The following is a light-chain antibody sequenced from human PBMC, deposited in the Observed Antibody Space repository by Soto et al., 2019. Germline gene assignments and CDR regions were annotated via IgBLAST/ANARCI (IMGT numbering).Light chain of an antibody. CDR1: QYINTR. CDR2: QTY. CDR3: HQRQSWPRT. Sequence: EIVLTQSPATLSSFPGDRVTLSCRASQYINTRLAWYQHRPGQAPRLLIYQTYLRAAGIPARFSASGSGTDFTLTITDVQPEDFALYYCHQRQSWPRTFGQGT. J-gene: IGKJ1*01. V-gene: IGKV3-11*01.